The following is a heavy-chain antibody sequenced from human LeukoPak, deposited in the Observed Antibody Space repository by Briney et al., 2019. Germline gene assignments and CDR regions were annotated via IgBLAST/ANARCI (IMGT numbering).Heavy chain of an antibody. D-gene: IGHD6-19*01. Sequence: SETLSPTCAVSGYSISSGYYWGWIRQPPGKGLEWIGSIYRSGSTYYNPSLKSRVTISVDTSKNQFSLKLSSVTAADTAVYYCARVLAVAGIYDGYYYYGMDVWGKGTTVTVSS. CDR3: ARVLAVAGIYDGYYYYGMDV. CDR1: GYSISSGYY. CDR2: IYRSGST. V-gene: IGHV4-38-2*01. J-gene: IGHJ6*04.